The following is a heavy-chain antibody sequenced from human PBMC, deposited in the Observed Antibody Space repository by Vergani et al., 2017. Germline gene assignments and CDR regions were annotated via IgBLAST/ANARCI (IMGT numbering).Heavy chain of an antibody. V-gene: IGHV4-38-2*01. Sequence: QVQLLESGPGLLKPSETLSLTCSVSGYSITSGYYWGWIRQPPGRGLEWIGSIYHTGSAYYNPSLKSRVTVSVDTSMNQVSLKLGSVAAADTAVYYCARIRLLWFGELLGYYYGMDVWGQGTTVTVSS. J-gene: IGHJ6*02. D-gene: IGHD3-10*01. CDR1: GYSITSGYY. CDR3: ARIRLLWFGELLGYYYGMDV. CDR2: IYHTGSA.